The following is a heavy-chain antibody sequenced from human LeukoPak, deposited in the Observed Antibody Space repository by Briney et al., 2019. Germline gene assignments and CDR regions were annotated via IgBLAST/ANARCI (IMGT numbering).Heavy chain of an antibody. CDR2: ISHSGST. J-gene: IGHJ4*02. Sequence: SETLSLTCAVYGGSFSGYYWSWIRQPPGKGLEWIGEISHSGSTNYNPSLKSRVTISVDTSKNQFSLKLSSVTAADTAVYYCATILGTSYYGSGSYYYWGQGTLVTVSS. V-gene: IGHV4-34*01. CDR3: ATILGTSYYGSGSYYY. D-gene: IGHD3-10*01. CDR1: GGSFSGYY.